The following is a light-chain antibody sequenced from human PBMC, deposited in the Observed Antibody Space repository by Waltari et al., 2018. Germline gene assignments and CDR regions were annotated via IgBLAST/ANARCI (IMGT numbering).Light chain of an antibody. Sequence: QSALTQPASVSGSPGQSITISCTGTRSDVGGYNLVSWDQQHPNKAPKLIIYEGVKRPLAVSNRFSASKSGNTASLTISGLQAEDEADYYVCSYAGGSTFVFGTGTEVTVL. CDR3: CSYAGGSTFV. CDR2: EGV. CDR1: RSDVGGYNL. V-gene: IGLV2-23*03. J-gene: IGLJ1*01.